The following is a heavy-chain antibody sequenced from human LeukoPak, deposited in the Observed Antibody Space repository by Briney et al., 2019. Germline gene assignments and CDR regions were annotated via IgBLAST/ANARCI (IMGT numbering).Heavy chain of an antibody. CDR3: ARLPLFGELELYYYYGMDV. J-gene: IGHJ6*02. D-gene: IGHD3-10*01. V-gene: IGHV4-59*08. CDR1: GGSINSYY. Sequence: PSETLSLTCTVSGGSINSYYWSWIRQPPGKGLEWIGDIYYSGSTNYNPSLKSRVTISVDTSKNQFSLKLSSVTAADTAVYYCARLPLFGELELYYYYGMDVWGQGTTVTVSS. CDR2: IYYSGST.